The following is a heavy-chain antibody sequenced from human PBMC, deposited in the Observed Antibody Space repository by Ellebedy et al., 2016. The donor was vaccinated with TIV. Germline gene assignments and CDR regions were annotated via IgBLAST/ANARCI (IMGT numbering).Heavy chain of an antibody. J-gene: IGHJ5*02. CDR3: ARAVAVAGTFSFDP. CDR1: GGSISYYY. V-gene: IGHV4-59*01. Sequence: SETLSLTCTVSGGSISYYYWSWIRHPPGKGLEWIGYVYYSGSTSYNPSLKTRVTISVDTSKNQFSLTLRSVTAADTAVYYCARAVAVAGTFSFDPWGQGTLVTVSS. D-gene: IGHD6-19*01. CDR2: VYYSGST.